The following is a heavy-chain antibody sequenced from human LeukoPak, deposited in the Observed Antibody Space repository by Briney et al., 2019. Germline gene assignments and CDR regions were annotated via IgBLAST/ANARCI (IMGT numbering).Heavy chain of an antibody. CDR1: GFTFSSYA. Sequence: PGGSLRLSCAASGFTFSSYAMSWVRQAPGKGLEWVSVISGSGGDTYYADSVKGRLTISRDISKNTLYLQMNSLSAEDTAVYYCAKGDSGMVRRYYDDWGQGTLVTVSS. D-gene: IGHD2-8*01. CDR3: AKGDSGMVRRYYDD. J-gene: IGHJ4*02. V-gene: IGHV3-23*01. CDR2: ISGSGGDT.